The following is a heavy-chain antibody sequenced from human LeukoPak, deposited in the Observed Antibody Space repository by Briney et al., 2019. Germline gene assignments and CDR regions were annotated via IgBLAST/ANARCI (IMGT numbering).Heavy chain of an antibody. CDR1: GFTFSNYA. CDR2: ISGSGGTT. J-gene: IGHJ4*02. D-gene: IGHD6-19*01. CDR3: AKSFLSGAIAGPKGFDS. Sequence: GGSLRLSCAASGFTFSNYAINWVRQAPGKGLEWVSGISGSGGTTYYTDSVKGRFTISRDNSKNTVHLQMDSLRAEDTAIYYCAKSFLSGAIAGPKGFDSWGQGTLVDVSS. V-gene: IGHV3-23*01.